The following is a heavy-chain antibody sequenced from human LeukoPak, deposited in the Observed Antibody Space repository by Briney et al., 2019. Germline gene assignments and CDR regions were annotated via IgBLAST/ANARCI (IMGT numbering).Heavy chain of an antibody. J-gene: IGHJ4*02. CDR2: IISIFGTA. CDR1: GGTFSSYA. CDR3: ARGRGDYGGNTGFDY. Sequence: SVKVSCKASGGTFSSYAISWVRQAPGQGLEWMGGIISIFGTANYAQKFQGRVTITTDESTSTAYMKLSSLRSEDTAVYYCARGRGDYGGNTGFDYWGQGTLVTVSS. D-gene: IGHD4-23*01. V-gene: IGHV1-69*05.